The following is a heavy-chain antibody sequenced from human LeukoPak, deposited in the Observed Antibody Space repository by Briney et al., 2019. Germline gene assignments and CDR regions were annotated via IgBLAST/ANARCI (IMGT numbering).Heavy chain of an antibody. V-gene: IGHV4-39*01. Sequence: SETLSLTCTVSGGSITSSGHCWSWIRQPPGKGLEWIGCMYYSGSTFHGSSLKGRVTISLDTPKNQFSLRLNSVTDADTAIHYCARHISGHANLDYWGQGTLVTVSS. D-gene: IGHD2-2*01. CDR1: GGSITSSGHC. CDR2: MYYSGST. J-gene: IGHJ4*02. CDR3: ARHISGHANLDY.